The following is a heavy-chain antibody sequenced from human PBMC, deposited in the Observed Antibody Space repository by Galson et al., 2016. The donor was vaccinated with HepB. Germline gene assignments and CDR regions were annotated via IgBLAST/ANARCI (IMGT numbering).Heavy chain of an antibody. CDR3: AKDHHNNYYYEDFDY. D-gene: IGHD3-22*01. V-gene: IGHV3-33*06. Sequence: SLRLSCAASGFTFSNYGMTWVRQAPGKGLEWVAVIWYDGSDKYYADSVKGRFSISRDNSKNTLYLQMNSLRAEDTAVYYCAKDHHNNYYYEDFDYWGQGTLVTVSS. J-gene: IGHJ4*02. CDR2: IWYDGSDK. CDR1: GFTFSNYG.